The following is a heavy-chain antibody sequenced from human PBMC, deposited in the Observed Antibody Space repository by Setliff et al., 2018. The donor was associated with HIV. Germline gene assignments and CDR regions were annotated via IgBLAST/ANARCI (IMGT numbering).Heavy chain of an antibody. J-gene: IGHJ4*02. CDR2: IIPIFGTP. D-gene: IGHD3-10*01. Sequence: SVKVSFKASGDTLSSYVISWVRQAPGQGLEWMGGIIPIFGTPNYAQRFQGRVTITTDESTSTAYMDLSSLRSEDTAVYYCARGDYYGPGNYPPPYYFDYWGQGTLVTVSS. V-gene: IGHV1-69*05. CDR3: ARGDYYGPGNYPPPYYFDY. CDR1: GDTLSSYV.